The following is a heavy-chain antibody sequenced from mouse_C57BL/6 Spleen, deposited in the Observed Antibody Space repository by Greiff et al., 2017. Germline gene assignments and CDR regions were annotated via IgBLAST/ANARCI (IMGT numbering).Heavy chain of an antibody. V-gene: IGHV1-78*01. J-gene: IGHJ4*01. D-gene: IGHD2-5*01. CDR2: IYPRDGSP. CDR1: GYTITDHS. Sequence: VQLVESDAEFVKPGASVKISCTVSGYTITDHSIHWMKQRPEQGLEWIGSIYPRDGSPKYNEKFKGKATLTADKSSSTAYMQLNSLTSEDSAVYVDANSNSYYYAMDYWGQGTTVTVSS. CDR3: ANSNSYYYAMDY.